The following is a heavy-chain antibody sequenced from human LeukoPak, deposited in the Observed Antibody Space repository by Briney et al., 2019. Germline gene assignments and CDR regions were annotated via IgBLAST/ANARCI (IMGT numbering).Heavy chain of an antibody. Sequence: GGSLRLSCAASGFTFSSYAMSWVRQAPGKGLEWVSGISGSGGSTYNADSVKGRFTISRDNSKNTLYLQMNSLRADDTAVYYCAKGGYEYVWGSLDYWGQGILVTVSS. CDR3: AKGGYEYVWGSLDY. V-gene: IGHV3-23*01. CDR1: GFTFSSYA. J-gene: IGHJ4*02. CDR2: ISGSGGST. D-gene: IGHD3-16*01.